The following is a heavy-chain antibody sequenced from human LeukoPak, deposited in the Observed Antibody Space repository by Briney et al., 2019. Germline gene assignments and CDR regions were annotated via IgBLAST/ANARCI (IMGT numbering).Heavy chain of an antibody. CDR1: GFTFTSSA. J-gene: IGHJ4*02. CDR2: IVVGSGNT. Sequence: SVKVSCKASGFTFTSSAVQWVRQARGQRLEWIGWIVVGSGNTNYAQKFQERVTITRDMSTSTAYMELSSLRSEDTAVYYCARDRILWFGELFPLGSWGQGTLVTVSS. V-gene: IGHV1-58*01. CDR3: ARDRILWFGELFPLGS. D-gene: IGHD3-10*01.